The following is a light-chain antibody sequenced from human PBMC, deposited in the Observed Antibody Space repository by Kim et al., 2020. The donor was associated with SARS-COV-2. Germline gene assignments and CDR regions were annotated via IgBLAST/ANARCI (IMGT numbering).Light chain of an antibody. CDR3: LQLNTYPLT. CDR2: AAS. J-gene: IGKJ4*01. Sequence: ASDGDRLTLTCRASQGISIYLAWYQQKPGKAPKHLIYAASTLQSAVPSRFSGSGSGTDFTLTISRLQPEDFATYYCLQLNTYPLTFGGGTKVDIK. V-gene: IGKV1-9*01. CDR1: QGISIY.